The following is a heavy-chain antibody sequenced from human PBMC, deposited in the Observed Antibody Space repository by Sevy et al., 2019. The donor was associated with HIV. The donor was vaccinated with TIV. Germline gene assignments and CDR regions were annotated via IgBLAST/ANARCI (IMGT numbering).Heavy chain of an antibody. CDR3: AKDRRYYESTVHF. CDR1: GFPFNNYA. CDR2: IRFDGSEK. Sequence: GGSLRLSCEASGFPFNNYAMQWVRQAPGKGLEWVAFIRFDGSEKYYADSVKGRFTISRDNSKNTLFLQMTRLKTEDTAVYYCAKDRRYYESTVHFWGHGALVTVSS. V-gene: IGHV3-30*02. J-gene: IGHJ4*01. D-gene: IGHD3-22*01.